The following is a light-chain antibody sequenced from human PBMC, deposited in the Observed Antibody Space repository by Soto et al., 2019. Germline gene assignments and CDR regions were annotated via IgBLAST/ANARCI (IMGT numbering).Light chain of an antibody. Sequence: DIQMTQSPSTLSASVGDRVTITCRASQNINRWLAWYQQKPGKAPKLLIFDASSLESGVPSRFSGSGSGTEFTLTISSLQPDDFATYYCQQTYNTPPTFGGGTKVDIK. CDR3: QQTYNTPPT. J-gene: IGKJ4*01. CDR2: DAS. CDR1: QNINRW. V-gene: IGKV1-5*01.